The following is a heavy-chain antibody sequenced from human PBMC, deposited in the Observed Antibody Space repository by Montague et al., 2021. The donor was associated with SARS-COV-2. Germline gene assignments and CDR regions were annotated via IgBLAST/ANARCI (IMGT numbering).Heavy chain of an antibody. CDR1: GGSISSYY. CDR3: ARAQNTCFIANCVNYFDF. D-gene: IGHD1-1*01. Sequence: SETLSLTCTVSGGSISSYYWSWIRQPPGKGLEWIGYIYYTGSTKYNPSLKSRVTRSLDRSTNRFSLRLNSVTAADTAMYYCARAQNTCFIANCVNYFDFWGLGAQVTVSS. CDR2: IYYTGST. V-gene: IGHV4-59*01. J-gene: IGHJ4*02.